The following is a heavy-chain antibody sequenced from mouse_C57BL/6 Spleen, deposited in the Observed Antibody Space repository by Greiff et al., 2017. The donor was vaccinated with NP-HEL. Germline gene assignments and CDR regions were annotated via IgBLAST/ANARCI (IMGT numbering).Heavy chain of an antibody. Sequence: EVKLVESGGGLVKPGGSLKLSCAASGFTFSDYGMHWVRQAPEKGLEWVAYISSGSSTIYYADTVKGRFTISSDNAKNTLFLQMTSLRSEDTAMYYCASIYPFAYWGQGTLVTVSA. CDR1: GFTFSDYG. CDR2: ISSGSSTI. CDR3: ASIYPFAY. J-gene: IGHJ3*01. V-gene: IGHV5-17*01.